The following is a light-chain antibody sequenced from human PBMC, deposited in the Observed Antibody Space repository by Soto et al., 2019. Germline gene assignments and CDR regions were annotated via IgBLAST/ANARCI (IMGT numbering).Light chain of an antibody. CDR2: EVN. CDR3: TSNTSSTSYV. Sequence: QSVLTQPASVSGSPGQSITISCTGTSSDVGGYNYVSWYQQHPGKAPKLMIYEVNNRPSGVSNRFSGSKSGNTASLTISGLQAEDEADYYCTSNTSSTSYVFGTGTKLTVL. J-gene: IGLJ1*01. CDR1: SSDVGGYNY. V-gene: IGLV2-14*01.